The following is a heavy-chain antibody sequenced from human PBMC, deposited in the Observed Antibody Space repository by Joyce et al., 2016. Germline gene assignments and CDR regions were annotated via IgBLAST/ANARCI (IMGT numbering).Heavy chain of an antibody. CDR1: GLTFSTHG. Sequence: QVQLVESGGGVVQPGRSLRLSCVASGLTFSTHGCHWVRQAPGKGLEWVAIISYDERNKYYADSVRGRFTISRDNSKNTLYLQMNTLRAEDTAVYYCSTNYYGSGTYGELDYWGQGTLVTVSS. V-gene: IGHV3-30*04. D-gene: IGHD3-10*01. CDR3: STNYYGSGTYGELDY. J-gene: IGHJ4*02. CDR2: ISYDERNK.